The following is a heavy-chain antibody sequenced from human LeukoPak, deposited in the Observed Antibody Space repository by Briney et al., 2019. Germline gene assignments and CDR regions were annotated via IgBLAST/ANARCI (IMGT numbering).Heavy chain of an antibody. D-gene: IGHD2-2*01. J-gene: IGHJ4*02. V-gene: IGHV3-30*02. Sequence: GGSLRLSCAASGITFSSYGMHWVRQAPGKGLEWVAFIRYDGSNKYYAESVKGRFTISRDNSKNTLYLQMNSLRAEDTAVYYCASPKREYHLLSVYWGQGTLVTVSS. CDR3: ASPKREYHLLSVY. CDR1: GITFSSYG. CDR2: IRYDGSNK.